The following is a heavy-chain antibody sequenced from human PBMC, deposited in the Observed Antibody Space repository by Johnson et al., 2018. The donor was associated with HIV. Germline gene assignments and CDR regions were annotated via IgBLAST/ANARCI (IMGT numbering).Heavy chain of an antibody. CDR3: ARDNRGSDAFDI. CDR2: INWNGGST. J-gene: IGHJ3*02. V-gene: IGHV3-20*04. CDR1: GFTFSSYG. D-gene: IGHD1-26*01. Sequence: VQLVESGGGVVQPGRSLRLSCAASGFTFSSYGMHWVRQAPGKGLEWVSGINWNGGSTGYADSVKGRFTISRDNAKNSLHLQMNSLRAEDTALYYCARDNRGSDAFDIWGQGTMVTVSS.